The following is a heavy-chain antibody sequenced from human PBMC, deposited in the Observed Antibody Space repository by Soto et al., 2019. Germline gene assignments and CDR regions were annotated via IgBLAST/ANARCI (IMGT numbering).Heavy chain of an antibody. V-gene: IGHV3-30-3*01. CDR2: ISYDGSNK. CDR3: ARDLLEPGFDY. D-gene: IGHD1-1*01. Sequence: PGGSLRLSCAASGFTFSSYAMHWVRQAPGKGLEWVAVISYDGSNKYYADSVKGRFTISRDNSKNTLYLQMNSLRAEDTAVYYCARDLLEPGFDYWGQGTLVTVSS. CDR1: GFTFSSYA. J-gene: IGHJ4*02.